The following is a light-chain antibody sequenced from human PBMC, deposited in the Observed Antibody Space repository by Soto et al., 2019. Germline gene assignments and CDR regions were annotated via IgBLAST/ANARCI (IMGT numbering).Light chain of an antibody. CDR1: NLGNRY. CDR3: QAWDSSAAGV. Sequence: SYELTQPPSVSVSPGQTASITCSGDNLGNRYACWYQQKPGQSPVLVIYEDTRRPSGIPERFSGSNSGNTATLTISGTQSKDEADYYCQAWDSSAAGVFGTGTKLTVL. J-gene: IGLJ1*01. CDR2: EDT. V-gene: IGLV3-1*01.